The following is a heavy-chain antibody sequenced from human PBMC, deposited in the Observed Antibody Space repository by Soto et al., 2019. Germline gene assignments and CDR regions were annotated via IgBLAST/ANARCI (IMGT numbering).Heavy chain of an antibody. CDR2: INPNSGGT. J-gene: IGHJ3*02. CDR3: ARGYYDSSGYYFHAFDI. V-gene: IGHV1-2*02. D-gene: IGHD3-22*01. CDR1: GYTFTGYY. Sequence: QVQLVQSGAEVKKPGASVKVSCKASGYTFTGYYMHWVRQAPGQGLEWMGWINPNSGGTNYAQKFQGRVTMTRDTSISTAYMELSRLRSDDTAVYYCARGYYDSSGYYFHAFDIWGQGTMVTVSS.